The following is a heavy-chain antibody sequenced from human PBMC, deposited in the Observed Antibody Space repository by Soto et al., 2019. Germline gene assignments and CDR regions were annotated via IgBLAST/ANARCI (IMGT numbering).Heavy chain of an antibody. Sequence: PGGSLRLSCAASGFTFSSYALHWVRQAPGKGLEWVVAISYDGSNKCYADSVKGRFTISRDNSKNTLYLQMNSLRAEDTAVYYCARGPSSLTRFDYWGQGTLVTVSS. J-gene: IGHJ4*02. CDR3: ARGPSSLTRFDY. V-gene: IGHV3-30-3*01. CDR2: ISYDGSNK. D-gene: IGHD2-2*01. CDR1: GFTFSSYA.